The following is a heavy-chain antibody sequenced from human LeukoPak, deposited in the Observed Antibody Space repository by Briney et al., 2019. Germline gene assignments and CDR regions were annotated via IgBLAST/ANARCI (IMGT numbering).Heavy chain of an antibody. J-gene: IGHJ6*02. Sequence: ASVKVSCKASGYTFTSYYMHWVRQAPGQGLEWVGIINPSGGSTSYAQKLQGRVTMTTDTSTSTAYMELRSLRSDDTAVYYCARSEYSSSSDYYYYGMDVWGQGTTVTVSS. V-gene: IGHV1-46*01. D-gene: IGHD6-6*01. CDR1: GYTFTSYY. CDR3: ARSEYSSSSDYYYYGMDV. CDR2: INPSGGST.